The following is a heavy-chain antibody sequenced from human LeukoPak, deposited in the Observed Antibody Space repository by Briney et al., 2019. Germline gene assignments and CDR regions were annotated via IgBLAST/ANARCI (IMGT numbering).Heavy chain of an antibody. CDR2: IYYSGST. CDR1: GGSISSGDFY. Sequence: PSQTLSLTCTVSGGSISSGDFYWSWIRQPPGKGLEWIGYIYYSGSTYYNPSLKSRITMSVDTSKNHFSLKLTSETAVDTAVYYCARGRGQWGNWFDPWGQGTLVTVSS. CDR3: ARGRGQWGNWFDP. J-gene: IGHJ5*02. D-gene: IGHD3-16*01. V-gene: IGHV4-30-4*08.